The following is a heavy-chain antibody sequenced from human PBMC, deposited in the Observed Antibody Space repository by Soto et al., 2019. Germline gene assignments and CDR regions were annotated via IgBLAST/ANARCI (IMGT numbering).Heavy chain of an antibody. Sequence: ASVKVSCKASGYTFTSYGISWVRQAPGQGLEWMGWISAYNGSTSYAQKLQGRVTMTRDTSTSTVYMELSSLRSEDTAVYYCARQGSSSAGDYYYYYGMDVWGQGTTVTVSS. J-gene: IGHJ6*02. CDR2: ISAYNGST. D-gene: IGHD6-6*01. V-gene: IGHV1-18*01. CDR1: GYTFTSYG. CDR3: ARQGSSSAGDYYYYYGMDV.